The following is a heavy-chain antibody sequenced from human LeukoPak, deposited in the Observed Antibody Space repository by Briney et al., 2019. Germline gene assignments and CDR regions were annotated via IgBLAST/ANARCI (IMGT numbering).Heavy chain of an antibody. CDR3: ARGSGYSYGYTDY. Sequence: GGSLRLSCAVSGVNFSSYWMSWVRQAPGKGLEWVSYISSSGSTIYYADSVKGRFTISRDNAKNSLYLQMNSLRAEDTAVYYCARGSGYSYGYTDYWGQGTLVTVSS. J-gene: IGHJ4*02. V-gene: IGHV3-48*04. CDR2: ISSSGSTI. D-gene: IGHD5-18*01. CDR1: GVNFSSYW.